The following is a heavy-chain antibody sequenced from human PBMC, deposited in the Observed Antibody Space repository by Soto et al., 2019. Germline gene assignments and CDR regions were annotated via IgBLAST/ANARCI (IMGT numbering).Heavy chain of an antibody. CDR3: TRQYVDDYNSFDS. V-gene: IGHV3-73*01. CDR1: GFTFSASG. Sequence: EVQLVESGGGLVQPGGSLKLSCAASGFTFSASGMHWVRQASGKGLEWVGRIRSKANNYATAYAASVKGRFTVSRDDSKNMAYLQMDSLETEDTAVYYCTRQYVDDYNSFDSWGQGTLVTVSS. J-gene: IGHJ4*02. CDR2: IRSKANNYAT. D-gene: IGHD4-4*01.